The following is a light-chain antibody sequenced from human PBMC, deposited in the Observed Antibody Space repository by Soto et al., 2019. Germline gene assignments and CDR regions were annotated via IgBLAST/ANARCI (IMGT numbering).Light chain of an antibody. CDR2: GAS. Sequence: EIVLTQSPGTLSLSPGERATLSCRASQSVSSSYLGWYQQKPGQAPRLLIYGASSRATGIPDRFSGSGSGTEFTLTISRLEPEDFAVYYCQQYHSSRWTFGQGTKVEIK. CDR3: QQYHSSRWT. CDR1: QSVSSSY. J-gene: IGKJ1*01. V-gene: IGKV3-20*01.